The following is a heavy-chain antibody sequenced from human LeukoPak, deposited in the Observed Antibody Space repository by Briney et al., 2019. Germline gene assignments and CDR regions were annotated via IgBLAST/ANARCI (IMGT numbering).Heavy chain of an antibody. V-gene: IGHV1-69*05. CDR2: IIPIFGTA. J-gene: IGHJ4*01. CDR3: ARGVGATMPHYFDY. D-gene: IGHD1-26*01. Sequence: GSSVKVSCKASGGTFSSYAISWVRQAPGQGLEWMGRIIPIFGTANYAQKFQGRVTITTDESTSTAYMELSSLRSEDRAVYYCARGVGATMPHYFDYSGHGTLVTVSS. CDR1: GGTFSSYA.